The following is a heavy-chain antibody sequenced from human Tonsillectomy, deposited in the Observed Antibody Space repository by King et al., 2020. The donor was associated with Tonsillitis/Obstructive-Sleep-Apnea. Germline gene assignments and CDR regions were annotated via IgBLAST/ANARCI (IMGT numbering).Heavy chain of an antibody. Sequence: HVQLVESGGGVVQPGRSLRLSCAAAGFTFSSYGMDWGRQAPGKGLEWVAIISYDGSNKYYADSVKCRFTISRDNSKNTLYLQMNRLRAEDTAVYCCARVGGGNAVDYWGQGTLVTVSS. V-gene: IGHV3-30*03. CDR2: ISYDGSNK. D-gene: IGHD4-23*01. J-gene: IGHJ4*02. CDR1: GFTFSSYG. CDR3: ARVGGGNAVDY.